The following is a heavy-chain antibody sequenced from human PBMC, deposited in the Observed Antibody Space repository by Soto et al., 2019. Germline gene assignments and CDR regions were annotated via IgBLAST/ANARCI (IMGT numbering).Heavy chain of an antibody. J-gene: IGHJ6*02. V-gene: IGHV4-38-2*01. CDR3: ARNFDYYGMDV. CDR1: GYSIASGYY. CDR2: IYHAGSV. Sequence: WETLSLTCAVSGYSIASGYYWAWIRQSPGKGLEWIGSIYHAGSVYYNPSLNSRVAVSLDTSKNHFSLKLTSVTAADTAVYYCARNFDYYGMDVCGQGTTLTVSS.